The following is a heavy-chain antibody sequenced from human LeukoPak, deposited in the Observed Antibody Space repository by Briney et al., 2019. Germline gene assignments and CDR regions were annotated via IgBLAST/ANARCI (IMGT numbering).Heavy chain of an antibody. CDR2: IYYSGST. D-gene: IGHD3-3*01. Sequence: SETLSLTCTVSGGSISSSSYYWGWIRQPPGKGLEWIGSIYYSGSTYYNPSLKSRVTISVDTSKNQFSLKLSSVTAADTAVYYCARQRYDFCSGYYTGVDAFDIWGQGTMVTVSS. CDR1: GGSISSSSYY. V-gene: IGHV4-39*01. J-gene: IGHJ3*02. CDR3: ARQRYDFCSGYYTGVDAFDI.